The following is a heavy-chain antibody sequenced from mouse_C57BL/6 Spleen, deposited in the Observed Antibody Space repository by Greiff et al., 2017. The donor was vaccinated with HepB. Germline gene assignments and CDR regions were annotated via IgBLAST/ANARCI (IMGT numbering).Heavy chain of an antibody. CDR1: GYTFTDYY. D-gene: IGHD2-4*01. Sequence: VQLKQSGPELVKPGASVKISCKASGYTFTDYYMNWVKQSHGKSLEWIGDINPNNGGNSDNQKFKGKATLTVDKSSSTAYMVIRSLTSEDSAVYYCANYDYPLAMDYWGQGTSVTVSS. V-gene: IGHV1-26*01. CDR3: ANYDYPLAMDY. CDR2: INPNNGGN. J-gene: IGHJ4*01.